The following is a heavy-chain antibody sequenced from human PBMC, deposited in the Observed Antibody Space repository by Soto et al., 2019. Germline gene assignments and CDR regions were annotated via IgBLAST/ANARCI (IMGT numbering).Heavy chain of an antibody. D-gene: IGHD2-15*01. J-gene: IGHJ6*02. Sequence: EVQLVESGGGLVQPGGSLRLSCAASGFTVSSNYISWVRQAPGKGLEWVSVIYSGGSTYYADSVKGRFTISRDNSKXTXYXXMNSLRAEDTAVYYCARGIVVVVAATPNYYYGMDVWGQGTTVTVSS. CDR3: ARGIVVVVAATPNYYYGMDV. CDR2: IYSGGST. CDR1: GFTVSSNY. V-gene: IGHV3-66*01.